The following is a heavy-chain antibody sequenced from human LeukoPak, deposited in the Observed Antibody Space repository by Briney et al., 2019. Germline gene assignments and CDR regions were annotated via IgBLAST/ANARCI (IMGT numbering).Heavy chain of an antibody. CDR3: ARRECGDCYLSGSFDY. D-gene: IGHD2-21*01. J-gene: IGHJ4*02. CDR2: INHSGST. V-gene: IGHV4-34*01. CDR1: GGSFSGYY. Sequence: PSETLSLTCAVYGGSFSGYYWSWIRQPPGKGLEWIGEINHSGSTNYNPSLKSRVTISVDTSKNQFSLKLSSVTAADTAVYYCARRECGDCYLSGSFDYWGQGTLVTVSS.